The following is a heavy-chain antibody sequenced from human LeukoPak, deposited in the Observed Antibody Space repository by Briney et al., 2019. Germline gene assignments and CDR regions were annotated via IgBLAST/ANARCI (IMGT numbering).Heavy chain of an antibody. V-gene: IGHV3-30*18. D-gene: IGHD5-18*01. Sequence: GGSLRLSCAASGFIFSSYGMHWVRQAPGKGLEWVAVISYDGSNKYYADSVKGRFTISRGNSKNTLYLQMNSLRAEDTAVYYCAKAQVTGYYFDYWGQGTLVTVSS. J-gene: IGHJ4*02. CDR2: ISYDGSNK. CDR1: GFIFSSYG. CDR3: AKAQVTGYYFDY.